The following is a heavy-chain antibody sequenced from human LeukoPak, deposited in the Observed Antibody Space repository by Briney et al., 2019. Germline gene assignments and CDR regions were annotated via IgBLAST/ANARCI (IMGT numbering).Heavy chain of an antibody. CDR2: LSDGGSIT. Sequence: PGGSLRLSCAASGFTFSSYEMNWVRQAPGKGLEWVSTLSDGGSITYYADSVKGRFTISRDNSKNSLFLQMNSLRAEDTAVYYCAKSRGSGSSMARGVNFDCWGQGTLVTVSS. D-gene: IGHD3-10*01. J-gene: IGHJ4*02. CDR1: GFTFSSYE. V-gene: IGHV3-23*01. CDR3: AKSRGSGSSMARGVNFDC.